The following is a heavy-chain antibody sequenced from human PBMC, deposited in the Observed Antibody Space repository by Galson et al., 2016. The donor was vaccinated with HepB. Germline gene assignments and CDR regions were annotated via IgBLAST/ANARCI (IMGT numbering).Heavy chain of an antibody. V-gene: IGHV3-7*01. D-gene: IGHD3-22*01. CDR1: GFTFNSYW. CDR2: MNQDGSEK. CDR3: ASLRSGSYAFDI. Sequence: SLRLSCAVSGFTFNSYWMSWVRQAPGKGLEWVANMNQDGSEKYYVDSVKGRFTISRDNSKNTLYLQMNSLRAEDTAVYYCASLRSGSYAFDIWGQGTMVTVSS. J-gene: IGHJ3*02.